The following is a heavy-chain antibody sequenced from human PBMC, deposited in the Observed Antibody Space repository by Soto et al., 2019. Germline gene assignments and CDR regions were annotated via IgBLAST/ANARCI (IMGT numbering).Heavy chain of an antibody. CDR2: ISAYNGNT. J-gene: IGHJ5*02. CDR3: ARAVAVAGSIWFDP. CDR1: GYTFTSYG. D-gene: IGHD6-19*01. V-gene: IGHV1-18*01. Sequence: QVQLVQSGAEVKKPGASVKVSCKASGYTFTSYGISWVRQAPGQGLEWMGRISAYNGNTNYAQKLQGRVTMTTDTTTGTAYMELRGLRSDDTAVYCCARAVAVAGSIWFDPWGQGTLVTVSS.